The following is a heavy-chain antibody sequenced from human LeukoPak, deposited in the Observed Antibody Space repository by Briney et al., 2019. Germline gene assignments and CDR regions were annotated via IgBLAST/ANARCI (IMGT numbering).Heavy chain of an antibody. V-gene: IGHV4-34*01. J-gene: IGHJ4*02. CDR2: INHSGST. D-gene: IGHD3-9*01. CDR3: ARVHGYYDILTGYYRYYLDY. Sequence: SETLSLTCAVYDGSFSGYYWTWIRQPPGKGLEWIGEINHSGSTNYNPSLKSRVTIDTSKNQFSLKLTSVTAADTAVYYCARVHGYYDILTGYYRYYLDYWGQGTLVTVSS. CDR1: DGSFSGYY.